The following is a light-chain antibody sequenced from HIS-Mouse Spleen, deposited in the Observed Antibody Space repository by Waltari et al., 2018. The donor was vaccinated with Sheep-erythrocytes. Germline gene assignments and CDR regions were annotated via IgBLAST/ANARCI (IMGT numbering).Light chain of an antibody. V-gene: IGLV2-11*01. Sequence: QSALTQPASVSGSPGQSITISCTGTSSDVGSYNLVSWYQQHPGKAPKLRIYDVSKRPSGVPDRLSGSKSGNTASLTIAGLQAEDEADYYCCSYAGSYNLVFGGGTKLTVL. CDR3: CSYAGSYNLV. J-gene: IGLJ2*01. CDR2: DVS. CDR1: SSDVGSYNL.